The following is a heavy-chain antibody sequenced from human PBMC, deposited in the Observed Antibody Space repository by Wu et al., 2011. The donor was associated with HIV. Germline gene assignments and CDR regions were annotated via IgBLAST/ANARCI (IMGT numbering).Heavy chain of an antibody. V-gene: IGHV1-2*02. CDR3: ARDALYDSSGYYYAKDSKTIDAFDI. Sequence: QVQLVQSGAEVKKPGASVKVSCKASGYTFTDYYMQWVRQAPGQGLEWMGWINPNSGGANYAQKFQGRVAMTRDTSISTAYMELSRLRSDDTAVYYCARDALYDSSGYYYAKDSKTIDAFDIWGQGQWSPSLQ. CDR1: GYTFTDYY. D-gene: IGHD3-22*01. CDR2: INPNSGGA. J-gene: IGHJ3*02.